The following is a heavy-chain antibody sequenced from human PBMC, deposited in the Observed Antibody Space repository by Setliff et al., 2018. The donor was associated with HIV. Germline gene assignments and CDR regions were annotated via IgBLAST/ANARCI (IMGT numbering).Heavy chain of an antibody. D-gene: IGHD2-8*01. J-gene: IGHJ3*02. CDR2: INPNSGGT. CDR1: GYAFATYD. V-gene: IGHV1-2*04. CDR3: ASKLYCTYGVCLDAFDI. Sequence: GASVKVSCKPSGYAFATYDINWVRQAAGQGLEWMGWINPNSGGTNYAQKFQGWVTMTRDTSISTAYMELSRLRSDDTAVYYCASKLYCTYGVCLDAFDIWGQGTMVTVSS.